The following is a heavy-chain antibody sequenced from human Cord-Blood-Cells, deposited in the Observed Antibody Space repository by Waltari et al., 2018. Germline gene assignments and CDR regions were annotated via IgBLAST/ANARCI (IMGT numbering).Heavy chain of an antibody. V-gene: IGHV3-15*01. D-gene: IGHD1-26*01. CDR2: MKSKTDGGTT. CDR1: GFTFSNAW. Sequence: EVQLVESGGGLVKPGGSLRLSCAASGFTFSNAWMSWVRQAPGKGLEWVGRMKSKTDGGTTDYAAPVKGRFTISREDSKNTLYLQMNSLKTEDTAVYYCTTEWGSGSYFDYWGQGTLVTVSS. CDR3: TTEWGSGSYFDY. J-gene: IGHJ4*02.